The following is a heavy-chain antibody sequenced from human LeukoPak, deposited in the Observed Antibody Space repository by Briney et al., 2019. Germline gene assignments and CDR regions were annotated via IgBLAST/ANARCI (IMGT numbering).Heavy chain of an antibody. J-gene: IGHJ4*02. V-gene: IGHV4-38-2*01. CDR1: GYSISSGYY. CDR2: IYHSGST. Sequence: SETLSLTCAVSGYSISSGYYWGWIRQPPGKGLEWIGSIYHSGSTYYNPSLKSRVTISVDTSKNQFSLKLSSVTAADTAVYYCARAVQGYSSGWYSFYFDYWGQGTLVTVSS. D-gene: IGHD6-19*01. CDR3: ARAVQGYSSGWYSFYFDY.